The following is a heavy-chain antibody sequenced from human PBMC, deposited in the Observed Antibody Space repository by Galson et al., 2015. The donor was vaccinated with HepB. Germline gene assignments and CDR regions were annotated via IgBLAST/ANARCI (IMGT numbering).Heavy chain of an antibody. CDR3: ARTYGHSGSVDY. CDR2: ISYDGSNE. D-gene: IGHD5-12*01. V-gene: IGHV3-30*03. Sequence: SLRLSCAASGFTLSTYAMHWVRQAPGKGLEWVALISYDGSNEYYADSVKGRFTISRDNSKNTVSLQMNSLRAEDTAVYYCARTYGHSGSVDYWGQGTLVTVSS. CDR1: GFTLSTYA. J-gene: IGHJ4*02.